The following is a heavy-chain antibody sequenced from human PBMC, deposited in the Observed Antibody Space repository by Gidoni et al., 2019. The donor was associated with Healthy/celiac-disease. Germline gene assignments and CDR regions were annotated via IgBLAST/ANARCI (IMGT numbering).Heavy chain of an antibody. CDR3: ARDTNYYGSGSYYTLRNDAFDI. Sequence: QVQLVQSGAEVKKPGASVKVSCKASGYTFTSYGISWVRQAPGQGLEWMGWIGAYNGNTNYAQKLQGRVTMTTDTSTSTAYMELRSLRSDDTAVYYCARDTNYYGSGSYYTLRNDAFDIWGQGTMVTVSS. CDR1: GYTFTSYG. CDR2: IGAYNGNT. D-gene: IGHD3-10*01. V-gene: IGHV1-18*01. J-gene: IGHJ3*02.